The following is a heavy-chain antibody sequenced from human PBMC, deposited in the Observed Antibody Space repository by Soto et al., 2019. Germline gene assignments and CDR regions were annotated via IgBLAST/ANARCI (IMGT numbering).Heavy chain of an antibody. Sequence: QVQLVQSGAEVKKPGASVKVSCKASGYTFTSYGISWVRQAPGQGLEWMGWISAYNGNTNYAQKLQGRVTMTTDTSTSTADMELRSLRSDDTAVYYCARKSGDYFGDQWWFDPWGQGTLVTVSS. D-gene: IGHD3-3*01. J-gene: IGHJ5*02. V-gene: IGHV1-18*01. CDR3: ARKSGDYFGDQWWFDP. CDR1: GYTFTSYG. CDR2: ISAYNGNT.